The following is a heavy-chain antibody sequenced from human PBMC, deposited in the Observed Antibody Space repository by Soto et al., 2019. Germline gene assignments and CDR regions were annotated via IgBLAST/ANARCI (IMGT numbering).Heavy chain of an antibody. CDR1: GFSLRTSGVG. CDR3: AHRGAGNSGSYYFDY. Sequence: SGPTLVNPTQTLTLTCTFSGFSLRTSGVGVGWIRQPPGKALEWLALIYWDDDKRYSPSLKRRLTSTKDTSKNQVVLTMTNMDPVDTATYYCAHRGAGNSGSYYFDYWGQGTLVTVSS. CDR2: IYWDDDK. D-gene: IGHD1-26*01. J-gene: IGHJ4*02. V-gene: IGHV2-5*02.